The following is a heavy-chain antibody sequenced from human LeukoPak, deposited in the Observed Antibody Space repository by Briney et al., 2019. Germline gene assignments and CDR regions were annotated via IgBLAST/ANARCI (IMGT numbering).Heavy chain of an antibody. CDR2: ISSSSSYI. D-gene: IGHD3-16*02. CDR1: GFTFSSYS. Sequence: GGSLSLSCAASGFTFSSYSMNWVRQAPGKGLEWVSSISSSSSYIYYADSVKGRFTISRDNAKNSLYLQMNSLRAEDTAVYYCARVTFGGVIVDYWGQGTLVTVSS. CDR3: ARVTFGGVIVDY. V-gene: IGHV3-21*01. J-gene: IGHJ4*02.